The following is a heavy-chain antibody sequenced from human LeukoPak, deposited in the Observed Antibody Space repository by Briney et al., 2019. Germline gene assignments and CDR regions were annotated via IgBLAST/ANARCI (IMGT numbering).Heavy chain of an antibody. V-gene: IGHV3-23*01. CDR2: ISGSGDGT. Sequence: PGGSLRLSCTSSGFTFSSDAMTWVRQAPGKGLEWVSSISGSGDGTYYADSVKGRFTISRDNSKNTLYLQMNSLRAEDTAVYYCANKPAGFDPWGQETLVTVSS. D-gene: IGHD1-14*01. CDR3: ANKPAGFDP. CDR1: GFTFSSDA. J-gene: IGHJ5*02.